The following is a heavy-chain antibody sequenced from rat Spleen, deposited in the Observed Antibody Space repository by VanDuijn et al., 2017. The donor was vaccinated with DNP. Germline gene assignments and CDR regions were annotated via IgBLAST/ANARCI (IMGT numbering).Heavy chain of an antibody. CDR3: ASNNY. J-gene: IGHJ2*01. CDR2: IWNTGDT. CDR1: GFSITSNS. D-gene: IGHD1-10*01. V-gene: IGHV2-41*01. Sequence: QVQLKESGPGLVQPSQTLSLTCTVSGFSITSNSIHWVRQPPGKGLEWMGVIWNTGDTRYNSALKSRLSINKDTSKSQVFLKMNSLQTEDTAMYFCASNNYWGQGVMVTVSS.